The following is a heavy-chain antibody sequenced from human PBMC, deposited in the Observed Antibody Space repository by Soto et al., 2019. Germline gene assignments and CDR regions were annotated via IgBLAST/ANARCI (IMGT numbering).Heavy chain of an antibody. D-gene: IGHD2-15*01. CDR2: INHSGST. Sequence: QVQLQQWGAGLLKPSETLSLTCAVYGGSFSGYYWSWIRQPPGKGLEWIGEINHSGSTNYNPSLKSRVTISVDTSKNQFSLKLSSVTAADTAVYYCARGRLGYCSGGSCLDLYYWGQGTLVTVSS. CDR1: GGSFSGYY. J-gene: IGHJ4*02. CDR3: ARGRLGYCSGGSCLDLYY. V-gene: IGHV4-34*01.